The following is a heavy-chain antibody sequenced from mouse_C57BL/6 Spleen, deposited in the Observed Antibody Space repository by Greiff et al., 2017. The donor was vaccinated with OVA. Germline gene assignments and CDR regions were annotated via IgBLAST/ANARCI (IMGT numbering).Heavy chain of an antibody. Sequence: EVQLQQSGPELVKPGASVKMSCKASGYTFTDYNMHWVKQSHGKSLEWIGYINPNNGGTSYNQKFKGKATLTVNKSSSTAYMELRSLTSEDSAVYYCARREDYGTWFAYWGQGTLVTVSA. V-gene: IGHV1-22*01. CDR3: ARREDYGTWFAY. J-gene: IGHJ3*01. CDR1: GYTFTDYN. D-gene: IGHD2-1*01. CDR2: INPNNGGT.